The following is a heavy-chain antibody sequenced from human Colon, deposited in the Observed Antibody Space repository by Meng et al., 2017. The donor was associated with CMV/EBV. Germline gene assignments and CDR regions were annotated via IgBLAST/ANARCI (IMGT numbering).Heavy chain of an antibody. CDR1: GGSISSGGYC. V-gene: IGHV4-31*03. CDR3: ARTLVTTARSGWFDP. D-gene: IGHD3-22*01. J-gene: IGHJ5*02. Sequence: SETLSLTCTVSGGSISSGGYCWSWIRQHPGKGLEWIGYIFYSGSTYYNPSLQSRVIISVDTSKNQFSLNLSSVTAADTAVYYCARTLVTTARSGWFDPWGQGTLVTVSS. CDR2: IFYSGST.